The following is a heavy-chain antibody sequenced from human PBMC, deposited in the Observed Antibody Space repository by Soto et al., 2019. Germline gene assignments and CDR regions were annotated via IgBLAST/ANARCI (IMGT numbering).Heavy chain of an antibody. Sequence: EVQLVESGGGLVQTGGSLRLSCEASGFTFSSYWMHWVRQAPGKGLLWVSRINNDGSSTTYADSVKGRFTISRDNAKNTLYLQMNSLRAEDTAVYYCAKYTPMVLWCQGTLVTVSS. CDR2: INNDGSST. J-gene: IGHJ4*02. CDR3: AKYTPMVL. CDR1: GFTFSSYW. V-gene: IGHV3-74*01. D-gene: IGHD5-18*01.